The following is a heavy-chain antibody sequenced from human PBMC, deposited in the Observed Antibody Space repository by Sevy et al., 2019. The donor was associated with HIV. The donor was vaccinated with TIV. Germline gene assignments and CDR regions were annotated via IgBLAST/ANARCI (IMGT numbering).Heavy chain of an antibody. Sequence: ASVKVSCKASGYTFTTYNIVWVRQAPGQGLEWLAWMSPYNGNINYAQRVQGRVTMTTDTFTDTAFLELRSLEFDDTATYYCARGSTSWYDYWGQGTLVTVSS. CDR3: ARGSTSWYDY. CDR2: MSPYNGNI. V-gene: IGHV1-18*01. D-gene: IGHD2-8*01. J-gene: IGHJ4*02. CDR1: GYTFTTYN.